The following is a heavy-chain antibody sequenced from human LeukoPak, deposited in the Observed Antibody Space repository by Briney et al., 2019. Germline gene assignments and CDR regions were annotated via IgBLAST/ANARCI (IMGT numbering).Heavy chain of an antibody. CDR3: ARERGPYCSDGSCYGGYNWFDP. D-gene: IGHD2-15*01. CDR2: IYSGGST. J-gene: IGHJ5*02. Sequence: GGSLRLSCAASGFTVSSNYMSWVRQAPGKGLEWVSVIYSGGSTYYADSVKGRFTISRDNSKNTLYLQMNSLRAKDTAVYYCARERGPYCSDGSCYGGYNWFDPWGQGTLVTVSS. V-gene: IGHV3-53*01. CDR1: GFTVSSNY.